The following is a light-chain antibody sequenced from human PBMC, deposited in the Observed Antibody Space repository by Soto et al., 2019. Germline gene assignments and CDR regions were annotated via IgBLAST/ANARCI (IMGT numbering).Light chain of an antibody. CDR2: DVT. CDR3: SSYTTSNTRQIV. V-gene: IGLV2-14*03. Sequence: QSALTQPASVSGSPGQSITISCTGTSSDVGGYNYVSWYQHHPGKAPKLIIYDVTNRPSGVSTPFSGSKSGNPASLTISGLQPEDEADYYCSSYTTSNTRQIVFGTGTKVTVL. J-gene: IGLJ1*01. CDR1: SSDVGGYNY.